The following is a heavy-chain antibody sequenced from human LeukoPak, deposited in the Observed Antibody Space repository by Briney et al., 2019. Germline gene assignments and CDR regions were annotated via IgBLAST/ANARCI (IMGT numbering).Heavy chain of an antibody. V-gene: IGHV3-74*01. CDR2: INTDGSGT. J-gene: IGHJ3*02. D-gene: IGHD2-2*02. Sequence: PGGSLRLSCAASGFTFSSHWMHWVRQAPGKGLVWVSRINTDGSGTDYADSVKGRFTISRDNSKNTLYLQMNSLRAEDTAVYYCAKAYCSSTSCYNLWDAFDIWGQGTMVTVSS. CDR3: AKAYCSSTSCYNLWDAFDI. CDR1: GFTFSSHW.